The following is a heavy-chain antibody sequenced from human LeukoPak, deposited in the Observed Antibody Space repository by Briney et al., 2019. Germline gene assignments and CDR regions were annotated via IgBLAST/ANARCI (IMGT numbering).Heavy chain of an antibody. J-gene: IGHJ4*02. V-gene: IGHV3-48*01. CDR2: ISSSSSTI. Sequence: PGGSLRLSCAASGFTFSSYSMNWVRQAPGKGLEWVSYISSSSSTIYDADSVKGRFTISRDNAKNSLYLQMNSLRAEDTAVYYCARESSEGEHDYWGQGTLVTVSS. CDR1: GFTFSSYS. CDR3: ARESSEGEHDY. D-gene: IGHD1-26*01.